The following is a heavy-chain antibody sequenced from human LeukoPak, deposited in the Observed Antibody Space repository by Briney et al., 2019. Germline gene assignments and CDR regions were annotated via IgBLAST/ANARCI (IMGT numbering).Heavy chain of an antibody. CDR1: GFTFSSYW. CDR2: ISSDENNK. D-gene: IGHD2-21*02. V-gene: IGHV3-30*03. Sequence: GGSLRLSCAASGFTFSSYWMSWVRQAPGKGLEWVALISSDENNKYHADSVRGRFTISRDNSKNTLFLQMNSLRPEDTAVYYCASKWFCGGDCYYQIDFWGQGTLVTVSS. J-gene: IGHJ4*02. CDR3: ASKWFCGGDCYYQIDF.